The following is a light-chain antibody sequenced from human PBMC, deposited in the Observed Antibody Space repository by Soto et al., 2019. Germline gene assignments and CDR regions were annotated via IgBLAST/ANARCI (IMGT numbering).Light chain of an antibody. Sequence: QSVLTQPPPVSAAPGQKVSISCSGSSFNIGSNYVSWYQQLPGTAPKVLIYANDKRPSGIPDRFSGSKSGTSATLGISGLQTGDEAEYYCGTWDNSLNAVFGGGTK. J-gene: IGLJ2*01. CDR3: GTWDNSLNAV. CDR2: AND. V-gene: IGLV1-51*01. CDR1: SFNIGSNY.